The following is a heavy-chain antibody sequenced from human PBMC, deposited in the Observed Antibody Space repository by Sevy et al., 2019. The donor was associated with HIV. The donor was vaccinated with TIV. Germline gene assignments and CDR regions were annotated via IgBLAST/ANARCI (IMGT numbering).Heavy chain of an antibody. CDR3: AKASDLDY. CDR2: ISSSSIDT. V-gene: IGHV3-11*06. Sequence: GGSLGLSCAASGFTFSDYYMNWIRQVPGKGLEWVSYISSSSIDTNYADSVKGRFTISRDNAENSLYLQMNSLRAEDTAIYYCAKASDLDYWGQGTLVTVSS. CDR1: GFTFSDYY. J-gene: IGHJ4*02.